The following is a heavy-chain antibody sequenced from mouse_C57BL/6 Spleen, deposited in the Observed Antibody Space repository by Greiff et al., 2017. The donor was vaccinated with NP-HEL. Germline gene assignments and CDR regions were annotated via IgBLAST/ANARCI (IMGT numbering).Heavy chain of an antibody. CDR1: GYAFSSYW. V-gene: IGHV1-80*01. J-gene: IGHJ1*03. CDR2: IYPGDGDT. CDR3: ARSPGSYWYFDV. Sequence: QVQLKESGAELVKPGASVKISCKASGYAFSSYWMNWVKQRPGKGLEWIGQIYPGDGDTNYNGKFKGKATLTADKSSSTAYMQLSSLTSEDSAVYFCARSPGSYWYFDVWGTGTTVTVSS.